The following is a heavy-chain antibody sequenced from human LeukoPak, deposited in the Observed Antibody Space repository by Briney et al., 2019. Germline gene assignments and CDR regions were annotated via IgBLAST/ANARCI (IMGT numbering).Heavy chain of an antibody. CDR1: GGSFSGYY. D-gene: IGHD5-24*01. Sequence: PPETLSLTCAVYGGSFSGYYWSWIRQPPGKGLEWIGEINHSGSTNYNPSLKSRVTISVDTSKNQFSLKLSSVTAADTAVYYCARGLRWLQSKRGFDYWGQGTLVTVSS. CDR2: INHSGST. V-gene: IGHV4-34*01. J-gene: IGHJ4*02. CDR3: ARGLRWLQSKRGFDY.